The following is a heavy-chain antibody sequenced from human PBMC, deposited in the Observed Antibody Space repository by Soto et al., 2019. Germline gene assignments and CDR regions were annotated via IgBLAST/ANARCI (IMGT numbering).Heavy chain of an antibody. CDR2: IGTAGDT. CDR3: VRDLLYYYDIFGRPLNGCDI. V-gene: IGHV3-13*01. D-gene: IGHD3-22*01. CDR1: GFTFSSYD. Sequence: GGSLRLSCADSGFTFSSYDMHWVRQATGKGLEWVSAIGTAGDTYYPGSVTGRFTISRENAKNSLYLQMNSLGAEDTALYYCVRDLLYYYDIFGRPLNGCDIWGQGTMVTDSS. J-gene: IGHJ3*02.